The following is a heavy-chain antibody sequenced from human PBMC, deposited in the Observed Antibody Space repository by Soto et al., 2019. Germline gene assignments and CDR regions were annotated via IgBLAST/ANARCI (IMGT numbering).Heavy chain of an antibody. J-gene: IGHJ4*02. V-gene: IGHV4-34*01. CDR3: ARGFQQWRGYFDY. CDR1: GGSFSGYY. CDR2: IHHSGST. Sequence: SETLSLTCAVYGGSFSGYYWSWIRQPPGTGLEWIGEIHHSGSTNYNPSLKSRVTISVDTSKNQFSLKLSSVTAADTAVYYCARGFQQWRGYFDYWGQGTLVTVSS. D-gene: IGHD6-19*01.